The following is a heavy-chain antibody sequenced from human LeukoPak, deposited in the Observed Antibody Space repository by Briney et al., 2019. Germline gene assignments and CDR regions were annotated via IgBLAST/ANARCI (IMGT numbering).Heavy chain of an antibody. J-gene: IGHJ6*02. V-gene: IGHV4-4*07. Sequence: SETLSLTCTVSGGSISSYYWSWIRQPAGKGLEWIGRIYTSGSTNYNPSLKSRVTMSVDTSKNQFSLKLSSVTAADTAVYYCARSSYLGGIAAARGMDVWGQGTTVTVSS. CDR1: GGSISSYY. CDR2: IYTSGST. CDR3: ARSSYLGGIAAARGMDV. D-gene: IGHD6-13*01.